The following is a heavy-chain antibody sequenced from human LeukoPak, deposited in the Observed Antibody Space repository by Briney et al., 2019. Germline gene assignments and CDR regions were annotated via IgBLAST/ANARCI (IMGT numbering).Heavy chain of an antibody. Sequence: GGSLRLSCVASGFTFRSYAMSWVRQAPGKGLEWASDIGGSGGRTNFADFVKGRFTISRDNSKNTLYLQMNSLRAEDTAVYYCAKDFSGYTVTTSLGYWGQGTLVTVSS. CDR3: AKDFSGYTVTTSLGY. J-gene: IGHJ4*02. V-gene: IGHV3-23*01. CDR1: GFTFRSYA. D-gene: IGHD4-17*01. CDR2: IGGSGGRT.